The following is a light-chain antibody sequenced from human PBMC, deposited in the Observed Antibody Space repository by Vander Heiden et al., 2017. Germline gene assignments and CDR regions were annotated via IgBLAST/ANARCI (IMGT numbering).Light chain of an antibody. CDR1: ALPKQY. V-gene: IGLV3-25*03. CDR2: KDS. CDR3: QSADSSGWV. Sequence: SYELTQPPSVSVSPGQTARITCSGDALPKQYAYWYQQKPGQAPVLVIYKDSERPAGIPERCSGSSSGTTVTLTISGVQAEDEADYYCQSADSSGWVFGGGTKLTVL. J-gene: IGLJ3*02.